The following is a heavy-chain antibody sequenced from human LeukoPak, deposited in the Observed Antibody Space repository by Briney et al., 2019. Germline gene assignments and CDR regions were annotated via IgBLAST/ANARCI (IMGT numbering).Heavy chain of an antibody. CDR3: AKDVRGGDSAIEPIDY. CDR2: ISNTGART. J-gene: IGHJ4*02. Sequence: GGSLRLSCAASGRTFSRYAMSWVRQAPGKGLEWVSTISNTGARTFYAGSVKGRFTISRDNSKNTVYLQMNSLGAEDTGVYYCAKDVRGGDSAIEPIDYWGQGTLVTVSS. V-gene: IGHV3-23*01. D-gene: IGHD5-18*01. CDR1: GRTFSRYA.